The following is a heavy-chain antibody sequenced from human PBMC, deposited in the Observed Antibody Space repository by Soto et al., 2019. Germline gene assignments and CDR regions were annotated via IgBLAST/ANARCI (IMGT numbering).Heavy chain of an antibody. V-gene: IGHV3-33*01. D-gene: IGHD6-19*01. J-gene: IGHJ3*02. CDR3: ARDVGERQWLDDAFDI. CDR2: IWYDGSNK. Sequence: GGSLRLSCAASGFTFSSYGMHWVRQAPGKGLEWVAVIWYDGSNKYYADSVKGRFTISRDNSKNTLYLQMNSLRAEDTAVYYCARDVGERQWLDDAFDIWGQGPMVTVSS. CDR1: GFTFSSYG.